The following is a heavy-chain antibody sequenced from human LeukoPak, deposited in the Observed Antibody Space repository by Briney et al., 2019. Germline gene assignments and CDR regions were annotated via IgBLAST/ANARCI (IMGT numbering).Heavy chain of an antibody. D-gene: IGHD5-18*01. CDR3: ARDQIQLWLPDY. CDR1: GGSISSSSYY. CDR2: IYYSGST. Sequence: SETLSLTCTVSGGSISSSSYYWGWIRQPPGRGLEWIGSIYYSGSTYYNPSLKSRVTISVDTSKNQFSLKLSSVTAADTAVYYCARDQIQLWLPDYWGQGTLVTVSS. V-gene: IGHV4-39*07. J-gene: IGHJ4*02.